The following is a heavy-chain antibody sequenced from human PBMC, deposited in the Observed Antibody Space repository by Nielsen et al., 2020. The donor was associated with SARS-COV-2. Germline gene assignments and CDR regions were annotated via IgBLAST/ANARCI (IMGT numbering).Heavy chain of an antibody. J-gene: IGHJ4*02. V-gene: IGHV4-59*01. Sequence: WIRQPPGKGLEWIGYIYYSGSTNYNPSLESRVTISVDTSKNQFSLKLSSVTAADTAVYYCARVGGNSNYWGQGTLVTVSS. D-gene: IGHD4-23*01. CDR3: ARVGGNSNY. CDR2: IYYSGST.